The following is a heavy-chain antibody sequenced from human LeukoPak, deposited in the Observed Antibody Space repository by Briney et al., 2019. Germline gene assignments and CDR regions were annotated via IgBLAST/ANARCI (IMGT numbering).Heavy chain of an antibody. D-gene: IGHD3-10*01. CDR1: GFTFSSYA. Sequence: PGGSLRLSCAASGFTFSSYAMSWVRQAPGKGLEWVSSISSSSSYIYYADSVKGRFTISRDNSKSTLYLQMNSLRAEDTAVYYCAKTIYYYGSGSYYYGMDVWGQGTTVTVSS. CDR2: ISSSSSYI. V-gene: IGHV3-23*01. J-gene: IGHJ6*02. CDR3: AKTIYYYGSGSYYYGMDV.